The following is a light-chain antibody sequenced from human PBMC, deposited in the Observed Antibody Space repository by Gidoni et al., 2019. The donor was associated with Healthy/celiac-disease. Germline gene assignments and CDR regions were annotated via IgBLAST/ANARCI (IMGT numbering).Light chain of an antibody. CDR3: QQRSNSGGT. V-gene: IGKV3-11*01. CDR1: QSVSSY. Sequence: EIVLTQSPATLSLSPGERATLSCRASQSVSSYLAWYQQKPGQAPRLLIYDASNRATGIPARFSGSGSGTDFTLTISSLEPEDFAVYYCQQRSNSGGTFGPGTKVDIK. CDR2: DAS. J-gene: IGKJ3*01.